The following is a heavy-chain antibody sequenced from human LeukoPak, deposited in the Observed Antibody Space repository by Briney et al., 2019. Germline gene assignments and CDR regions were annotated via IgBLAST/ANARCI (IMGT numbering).Heavy chain of an antibody. D-gene: IGHD3-10*01. Sequence: PSETLSLTCTVSGFSISSGYYWDCIRQPPGKGLEWIGSINHSGSTYYNPSLKSRFTMSADTSKNQFSLILSSVTAADTAVYYCARVDATMIRAFDIWGQGTMVTVSS. CDR2: INHSGST. V-gene: IGHV4-38-2*02. CDR1: GFSISSGYY. CDR3: ARVDATMIRAFDI. J-gene: IGHJ3*02.